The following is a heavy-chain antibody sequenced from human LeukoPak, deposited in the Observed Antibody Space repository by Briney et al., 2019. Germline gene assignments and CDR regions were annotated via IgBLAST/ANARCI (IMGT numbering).Heavy chain of an antibody. Sequence: GGSLRLSCAASGFTFSSYAMHWVRQAPGKGLEWVAVISYDGSNKYYADPVKGRFTISRDNSKNTLYLQMNSLRAEDTAVYYCARSLVGIAAAGIDYWGQGTLVTVSS. V-gene: IGHV3-30*04. J-gene: IGHJ4*02. CDR3: ARSLVGIAAAGIDY. CDR2: ISYDGSNK. D-gene: IGHD6-13*01. CDR1: GFTFSSYA.